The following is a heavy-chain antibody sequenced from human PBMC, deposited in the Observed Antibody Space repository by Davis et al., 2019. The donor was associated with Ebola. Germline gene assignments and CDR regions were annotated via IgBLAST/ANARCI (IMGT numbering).Heavy chain of an antibody. CDR1: GDSVSSGG. J-gene: IGHJ6*04. V-gene: IGHV6-1*01. CDR2: TYYSSKWYN. D-gene: IGHD6-19*01. Sequence: PSQTLSLTCAISGDSVSSGGWNWIRQSPSRGLEWLGRTYYSSKWYNDYAVSVKSRITINPDTAKNQVSLQMNSVTPEDTAVYYCARGWLQSGMDVWGKGTTVTVSS. CDR3: ARGWLQSGMDV.